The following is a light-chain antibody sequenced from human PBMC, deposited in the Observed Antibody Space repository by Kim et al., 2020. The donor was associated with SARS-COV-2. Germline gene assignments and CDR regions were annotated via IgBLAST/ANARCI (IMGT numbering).Light chain of an antibody. J-gene: IGLJ3*02. CDR3: QSYDSSNQV. CDR1: SGSIASNY. V-gene: IGLV6-57*01. Sequence: GKTVTISCTRSSGSIASNYVQWYQQRPGSSPTTVIYGDNQRPSGVPDRFSGSIDSSSNSASLTISGLKTEDEADYYCQSYDSSNQVFGGGTKLTVL. CDR2: GDN.